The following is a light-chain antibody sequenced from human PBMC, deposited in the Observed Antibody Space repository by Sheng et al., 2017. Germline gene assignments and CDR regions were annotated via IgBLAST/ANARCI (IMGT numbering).Light chain of an antibody. J-gene: IGKJ2*01. CDR3: QQCATYPLYS. V-gene: IGKV3-20*01. CDR1: RTVDSAH. CDR2: GTS. Sequence: ESVLTQSPGTLSLSPGERATLSCRASRTVDSAHLAWYQHKSGQAPRLLMYGTSNRATGIPDRFSGSRSGTDFTLTITRLEPEDFAVYYCQQCATYPLYSFGQGTK.